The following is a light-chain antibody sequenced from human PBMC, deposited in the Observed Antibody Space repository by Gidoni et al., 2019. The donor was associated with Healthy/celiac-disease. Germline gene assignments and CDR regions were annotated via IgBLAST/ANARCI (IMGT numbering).Light chain of an antibody. CDR2: DAS. Sequence: DIQMTQSPSTLSASVGDRVTITCRARQRMSSWLAGYQQKPGKATKLLIYDASSLESGVPSRFSGSGSGTEFTLTISSLQPDDFATYYCQQYNSYRTFGQGTKVEIK. CDR3: QQYNSYRT. V-gene: IGKV1-5*01. CDR1: QRMSSW. J-gene: IGKJ1*01.